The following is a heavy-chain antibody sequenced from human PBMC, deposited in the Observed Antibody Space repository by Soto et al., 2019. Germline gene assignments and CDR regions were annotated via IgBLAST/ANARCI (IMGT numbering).Heavy chain of an antibody. CDR2: IIPILGIA. D-gene: IGHD5-18*01. V-gene: IGHV1-69*08. J-gene: IGHJ4*02. CDR1: GGTFSSYT. CDR3: AREVDTAMVTYYFDY. Sequence: QVQLVQSGAEVKKPGSSVKVSCKASGGTFSSYTISWVRQAPGQGLEWMGRIIPILGIANYAQKFQGRVTITADKSTSTAYMELSSLRSEDTAVYYCAREVDTAMVTYYFDYWGQGSLVTVSS.